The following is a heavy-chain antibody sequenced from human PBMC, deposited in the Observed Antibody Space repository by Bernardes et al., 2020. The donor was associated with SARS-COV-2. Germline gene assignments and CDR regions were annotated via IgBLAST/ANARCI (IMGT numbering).Heavy chain of an antibody. J-gene: IGHJ4*01. D-gene: IGHD3-3*02. V-gene: IGHV3-49*04. Sequence: GGSLRLSCRGSGFNFGDSAVAWVRQAPGTGLAWVGFIRAKGHGMEIEYGASVKGRFTISRDDSRSIAFLQMDSLTTEETALYYCKRAIWGIFGRRDDYWGQGTLVTVSS. CDR1: GFNFGDSA. CDR2: IRAKGHGMEI. CDR3: KRAIWGIFGRRDDY.